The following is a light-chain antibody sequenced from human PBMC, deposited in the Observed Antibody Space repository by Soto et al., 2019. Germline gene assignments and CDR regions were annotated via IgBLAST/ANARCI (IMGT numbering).Light chain of an antibody. CDR2: KES. J-gene: IGKJ5*01. CDR1: QSISTW. V-gene: IGKV1-5*03. Sequence: DIQLTQSPSFLSASVGDRVTITCRASQSISTWLAWYQQKPGKAPKLLIYKESSLESGVPSRFSGSGSGTEFTLTISSLQPDDFATYYCQQYNSYSTFGQGTRLEIK. CDR3: QQYNSYST.